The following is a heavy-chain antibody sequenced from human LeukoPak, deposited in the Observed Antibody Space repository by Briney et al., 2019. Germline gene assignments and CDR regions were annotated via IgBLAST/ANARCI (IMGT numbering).Heavy chain of an antibody. CDR2: IYSGGST. CDR3: ARYGLGAHAFDI. CDR1: GFTVSSNY. J-gene: IGHJ3*02. D-gene: IGHD3/OR15-3a*01. Sequence: GGSLRLSCAASGFTVSSNYMNWVRQAPGKGLEWVSVIYSGGSTYYADSVKGRFTISTDNSKNTLYLQMNSLRAEDTAVYYCARYGLGAHAFDIWGQGTMVTVSS. V-gene: IGHV3-66*01.